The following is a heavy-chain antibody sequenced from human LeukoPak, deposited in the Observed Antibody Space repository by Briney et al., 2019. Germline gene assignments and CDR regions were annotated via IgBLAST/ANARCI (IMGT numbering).Heavy chain of an antibody. CDR2: INPSAGGT. CDR3: ARSRGFRGYDYVDH. Sequence: ASVKDSRKSSRYTFINYYMHGVRQTPGQGRERMGIINPSAGGTTYTQKFQGGVSVTRDTSRSTVYIEQSTPTSEDTAAYYGARSRGFRGYDYVDHWGQGTLVTVSS. V-gene: IGHV1-46*03. J-gene: IGHJ4*02. D-gene: IGHD5-12*01. CDR1: RYTFINYY.